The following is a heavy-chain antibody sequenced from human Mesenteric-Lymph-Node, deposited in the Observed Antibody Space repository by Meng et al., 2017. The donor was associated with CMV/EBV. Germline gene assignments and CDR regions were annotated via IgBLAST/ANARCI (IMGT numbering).Heavy chain of an antibody. CDR3: ARVYYYDSSGYYIDY. D-gene: IGHD3-22*01. J-gene: IGHJ4*02. CDR1: GGSFSGYY. Sequence: SETLSLTCAVYGGSFSGYYWSWIRQPPGKGLEWIGEINHSGSTNYNPSLKSRVTISVDTSKKQFSLKLSSVTAADTAVYYCARVYYYDSSGYYIDYWGQGTLVTVSS. V-gene: IGHV4-34*01. CDR2: INHSGST.